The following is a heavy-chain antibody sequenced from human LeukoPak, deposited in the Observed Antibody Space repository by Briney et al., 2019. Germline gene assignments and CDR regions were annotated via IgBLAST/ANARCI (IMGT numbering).Heavy chain of an antibody. V-gene: IGHV4-34*01. CDR3: ARVFVEEPDFTDAFDI. CDR2: INHSGST. J-gene: IGHJ3*02. Sequence: PSETLSLTCTVSGGSISSDDYYWSWIRQPPGKGLEWIGEINHSGSTNYNPSLKSRVTISVDTSKNQFSLKLSSVTAADTAVYYCARVFVEEPDFTDAFDIWGQGTMVTVSS. CDR1: GGSISSDDYY. D-gene: IGHD1-14*01.